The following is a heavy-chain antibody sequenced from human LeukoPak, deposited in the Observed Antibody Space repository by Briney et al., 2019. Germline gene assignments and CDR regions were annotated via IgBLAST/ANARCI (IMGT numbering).Heavy chain of an antibody. CDR2: IRSRAYGGAA. Sequence: PGGSLRLSCTASGFTFGDYAMSWVRQAPGNGLEWVGYIRSRAYGGAAEYAASVKGRFTITRDDSKSIAYLQMSSLSIEDTAVYYCAASSGFDYWGQGTLVTVSS. V-gene: IGHV3-49*04. D-gene: IGHD6-25*01. J-gene: IGHJ4*02. CDR1: GFTFGDYA. CDR3: AASSGFDY.